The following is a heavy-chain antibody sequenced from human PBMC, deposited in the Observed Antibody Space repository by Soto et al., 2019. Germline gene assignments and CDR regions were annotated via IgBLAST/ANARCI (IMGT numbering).Heavy chain of an antibody. V-gene: IGHV4-39*02. CDR1: GGSIGSTLYY. J-gene: IGHJ4*02. CDR3: LRSPGDWAPCDY. Sequence: PSETLSLTCTVSGGSIGSTLYYWGWVRQPPGKRLEWIGSIYFSGSTYYNPSLKSRVTISVDTSKNDFSLQLSSVTAADTAVYYCLRSPGDWAPCDYWGQGTLVTVSS. D-gene: IGHD3-10*01. CDR2: IYFSGST.